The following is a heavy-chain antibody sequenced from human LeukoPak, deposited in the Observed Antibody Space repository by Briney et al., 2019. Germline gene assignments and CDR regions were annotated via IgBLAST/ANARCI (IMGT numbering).Heavy chain of an antibody. CDR2: ISAYNGNT. J-gene: IGHJ6*02. CDR1: GGTFNSYA. Sequence: ASVKVSCKASGGTFNSYAISWVRQAPGQGLEWMGWISAYNGNTNYAQKLQGRVTMTTDTSTSTAYMELRSLRSDDTAVYYCARSGSYRYGMDVWGQGTTVTVSS. CDR3: ARSGSYRYGMDV. D-gene: IGHD1-26*01. V-gene: IGHV1-18*01.